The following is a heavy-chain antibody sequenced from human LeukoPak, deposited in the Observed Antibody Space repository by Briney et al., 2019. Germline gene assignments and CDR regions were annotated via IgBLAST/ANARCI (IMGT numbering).Heavy chain of an antibody. CDR2: IWYDGSNE. D-gene: IGHD6-19*01. Sequence: GSLRLSCAASGFTFSSSGMYLVRQATGKGLELVALIWYDGSNEYYAASVKGRFTISRDNFKNTLYLQMNSLRDEDTAVYYCAKARRPIADSSGWYYFDYWGQGTLVTVSS. J-gene: IGHJ4*02. V-gene: IGHV3-33*06. CDR3: AKARRPIADSSGWYYFDY. CDR1: GFTFSSSG.